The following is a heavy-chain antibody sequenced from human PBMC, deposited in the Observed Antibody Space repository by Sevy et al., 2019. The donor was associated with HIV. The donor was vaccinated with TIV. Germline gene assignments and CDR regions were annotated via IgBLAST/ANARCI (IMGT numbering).Heavy chain of an antibody. J-gene: IGHJ6*02. CDR3: ARGLLSFGYYYYGMDV. V-gene: IGHV1-69*13. CDR2: IIPIFGTA. CDR1: GVTFSSYA. Sequence: ASVKVSCKASGVTFSSYAISWVRQAPGQGLEWMGGIIPIFGTANYAQKFQGRVTITADESTSTAYMELSSLRSEDTAVYYCARGLLSFGYYYYGMDVWGQGTTVTVSS. D-gene: IGHD3-16*01.